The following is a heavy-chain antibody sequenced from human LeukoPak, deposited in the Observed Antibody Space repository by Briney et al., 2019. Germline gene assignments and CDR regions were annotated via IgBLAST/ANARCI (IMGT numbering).Heavy chain of an antibody. V-gene: IGHV1-69*05. J-gene: IGHJ6*03. CDR1: GGTFSSYA. CDR3: ARAPFPTNCSSTSCYNPNYYYYMDV. Sequence: SVKVSCKASGGTFSSYAISWVRQAPGQGLEWMGGIIPIFGTANYAQKFQGRVTITTDESTSTAYMELSSLRSEDTAVYYCARAPFPTNCSSTSCYNPNYYYYMDVWGKGTTVTVSS. CDR2: IIPIFGTA. D-gene: IGHD2-2*02.